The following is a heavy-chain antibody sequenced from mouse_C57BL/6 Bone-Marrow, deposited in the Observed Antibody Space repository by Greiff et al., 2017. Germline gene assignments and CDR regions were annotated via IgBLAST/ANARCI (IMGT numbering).Heavy chain of an antibody. Sequence: VQLQQSGAELVRPGASVKLSCTASGFNIKDDYMHWVKQRPEQGLEWIGWIDPENGDTEYASKFQGKATITADTSSNTAYLRLSSLTSEDTAVYYCTTYATTVAYYFDYWGQGTTLTVAS. J-gene: IGHJ2*01. D-gene: IGHD1-1*01. V-gene: IGHV14-4*01. CDR3: TTYATTVAYYFDY. CDR2: IDPENGDT. CDR1: GFNIKDDY.